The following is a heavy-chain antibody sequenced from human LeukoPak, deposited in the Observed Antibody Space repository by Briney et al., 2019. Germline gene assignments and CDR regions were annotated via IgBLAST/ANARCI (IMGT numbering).Heavy chain of an antibody. J-gene: IGHJ5*02. V-gene: IGHV4-30-4*01. D-gene: IGHD6-13*01. Sequence: SQTLPLTCTVSGGSISSGDYYWSWIRQPPGKGLEWIGYIYYSGSTYYNPSLKSRVTISVDTSKNQFSLKLSSVTAADTAVYYCARFLGEDSSSWYEWFDPWGQGTLVTVSS. CDR2: IYYSGST. CDR3: ARFLGEDSSSWYEWFDP. CDR1: GGSISSGDYY.